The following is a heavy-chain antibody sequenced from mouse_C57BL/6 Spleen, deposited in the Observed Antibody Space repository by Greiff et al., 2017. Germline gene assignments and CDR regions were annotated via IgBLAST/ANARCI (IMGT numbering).Heavy chain of an antibody. CDR2: IDPEDGDT. V-gene: IGHV14-1*01. CDR3: PLLRPGFAY. D-gene: IGHD1-2*01. J-gene: IGHJ3*01. Sequence: EVKLQQSGAELVRPGASVKLSCTASGFNIKDYYMHWVKQRPEQGLEWIGRIDPEDGDTEYAPKFQGKATMTADTSSNTAYLQLSSLTSEDTAVYYCPLLRPGFAYWGQGTLVTVSA. CDR1: GFNIKDYY.